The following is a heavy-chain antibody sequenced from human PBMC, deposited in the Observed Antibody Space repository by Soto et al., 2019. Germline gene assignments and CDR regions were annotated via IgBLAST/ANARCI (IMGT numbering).Heavy chain of an antibody. CDR1: GFSLSTTGVG. CDR3: AHRQVGDWLLLFDY. Sequence: QITLKESGPTLVKPTQTLTLTCTFSGFSLSTTGVGVGWLRQPPGKALEWLAIIYWDDDNRLSPHVMDRLTITKDTSQHRAVLTLTNMGPADTATYYCAHRQVGDWLLLFDYWGQGALVTVSS. J-gene: IGHJ4*02. V-gene: IGHV2-5*02. CDR2: IYWDDDN. D-gene: IGHD3-9*01.